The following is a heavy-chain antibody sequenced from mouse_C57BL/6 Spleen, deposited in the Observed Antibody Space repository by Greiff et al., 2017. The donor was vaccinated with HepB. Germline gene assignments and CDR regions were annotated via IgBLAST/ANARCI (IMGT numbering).Heavy chain of an antibody. D-gene: IGHD2-1*01. CDR1: GYTFTSYN. CDR3: ARSNYGNYVDYAMDY. V-gene: IGHV1-12*01. J-gene: IGHJ4*01. Sequence: ESGAELVRPGASVKMSCKASGYTFTSYNMHWVKQTPRQGLEWIGAIYPGNGDTSYNQKFKGKATLTVDKSSSTAYMQLSSLTSEDSAVYFCARSNYGNYVDYAMDYWGQGTSVTVSS. CDR2: IYPGNGDT.